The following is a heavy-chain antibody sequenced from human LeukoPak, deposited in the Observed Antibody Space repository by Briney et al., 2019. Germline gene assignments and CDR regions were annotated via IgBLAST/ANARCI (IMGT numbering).Heavy chain of an antibody. CDR1: GGSITNYY. Sequence: SETLSLTCTVSGGSITNYYWTWIRQPPGKGLEWIGYIYNSESTNYNPSLKSRVTISVDTSKNQFSLKLTSVTAADTAMYYCARRRRIAGVGTDALDIWGQGTMVTVSS. V-gene: IGHV4-59*08. CDR2: IYNSEST. J-gene: IGHJ3*02. D-gene: IGHD6-13*01. CDR3: ARRRRIAGVGTDALDI.